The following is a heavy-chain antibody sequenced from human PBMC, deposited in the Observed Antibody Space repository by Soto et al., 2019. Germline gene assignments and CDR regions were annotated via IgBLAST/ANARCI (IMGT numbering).Heavy chain of an antibody. Sequence: PGGSLRLSCAVSGFTFSDYWMSWVRQAPGKGLEWVANIKQDGNEKYYVDSVKGRFTISRDNAKNSLYLQMNSLRAEDTAVYYCARDAPPDDYWGQGTLVTVSS. J-gene: IGHJ4*02. V-gene: IGHV3-7*01. CDR3: ARDAPPDDY. CDR2: IKQDGNEK. CDR1: GFTFSDYW.